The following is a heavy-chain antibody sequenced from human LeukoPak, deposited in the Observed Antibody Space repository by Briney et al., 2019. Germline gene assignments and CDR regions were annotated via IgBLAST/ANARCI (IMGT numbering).Heavy chain of an antibody. CDR1: GFIFSDYY. D-gene: IGHD3-22*01. CDR2: ISSSGSTK. V-gene: IGHV3-11*04. J-gene: IGHJ3*02. CDR3: AGDLAYSYDSSGYPVDAFDI. Sequence: GGSLRLSCAASGFIFSDYYMSWIRQAPGKGLEWVSYISSSGSTKYYADSVEGRFTISRDNAKNSLYLQMNSLRAEDTAVYYCAGDLAYSYDSSGYPVDAFDIWGQGTMVTVSS.